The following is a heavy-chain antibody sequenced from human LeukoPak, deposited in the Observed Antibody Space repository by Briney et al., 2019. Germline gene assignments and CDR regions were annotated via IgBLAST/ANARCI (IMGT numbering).Heavy chain of an antibody. CDR1: GYTFTSYG. D-gene: IGHD3-16*02. J-gene: IGHJ6*03. CDR3: VRDRSRGATYYMDV. Sequence: ASVKVSCKASGYTFTSYGISWVRQAPGQGLEWMGWISAYNGNTNYAQKLQGRVTMTTDTSTSTAYMELRSLRSDDTAVYYCVRDRSRGATYYMDVWGKGTMVTVSS. CDR2: ISAYNGNT. V-gene: IGHV1-18*01.